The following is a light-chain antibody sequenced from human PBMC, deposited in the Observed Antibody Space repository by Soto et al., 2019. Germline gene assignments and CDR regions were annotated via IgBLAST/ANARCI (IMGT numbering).Light chain of an antibody. CDR2: SSG. CDR1: QRITTY. CDR3: PQTYSTPYT. V-gene: IGKV1-39*01. Sequence: IQMTQSPSSLSASLGDRVTITCRASQRITTYLNWYQQKPGNAPKLLITSSGTLQRGVPSRFSGSGSGTDFTLTITSLQREDFVTYFCPQTYSTPYTFGQGTKLEIK. J-gene: IGKJ2*01.